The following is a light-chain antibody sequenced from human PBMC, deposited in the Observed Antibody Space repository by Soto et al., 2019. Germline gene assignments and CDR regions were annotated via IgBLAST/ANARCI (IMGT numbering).Light chain of an antibody. CDR3: QSYDSSLSGDV. V-gene: IGLV1-40*01. CDR2: ENN. J-gene: IGLJ1*01. Sequence: QSVLTQPPSVSDAPGQRVTISCTGSSSNIGAGYEAHWYQQVPGTAPKLLIYENNNRPSGVPDRFSGSQSGTSASLAITGLQTEDEAEYYGQSYDSSLSGDVFGTGTKVTVL. CDR1: SSNIGAGYE.